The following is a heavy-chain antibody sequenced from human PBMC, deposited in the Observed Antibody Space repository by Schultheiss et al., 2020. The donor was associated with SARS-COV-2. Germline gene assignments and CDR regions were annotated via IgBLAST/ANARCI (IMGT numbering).Heavy chain of an antibody. CDR1: GFTVSSNY. D-gene: IGHD6-19*01. CDR2: ISYDGSNK. J-gene: IGHJ5*02. Sequence: GGSLRLSCAASGFTVSSNYMSWVRQAPGKGLEWVAVISYDGSNKYYADSVKGRFTISRDNSKNTLYLQMNSLRAEDTAVYYCAKDSAVARFDPWGQGTLVTVSS. V-gene: IGHV3-30*18. CDR3: AKDSAVARFDP.